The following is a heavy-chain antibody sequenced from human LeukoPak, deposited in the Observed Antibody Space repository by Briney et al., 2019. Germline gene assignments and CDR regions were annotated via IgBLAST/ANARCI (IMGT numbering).Heavy chain of an antibody. CDR2: ISSNGDAT. Sequence: GGSLRLSCAASGLPFSNYALHWVRQAPGKGLEYVSAISSNGDATFYANSVKGRFTISRDNSKNTLYLQMGSLRAEDMAVYYCVRVGNYREFDYWGQGTLVTVSS. CDR3: VRVGNYREFDY. J-gene: IGHJ4*02. V-gene: IGHV3-64*01. D-gene: IGHD1-7*01. CDR1: GLPFSNYA.